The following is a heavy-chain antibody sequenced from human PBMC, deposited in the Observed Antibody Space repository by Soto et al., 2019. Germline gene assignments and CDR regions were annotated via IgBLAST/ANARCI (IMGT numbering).Heavy chain of an antibody. CDR2: ISSCSSYI. J-gene: IGHJ3*01. D-gene: IGHD6-13*01. CDR3: ARDPIATAGTAFDL. CDR1: GFTFRSFS. Sequence: GGFLRLSCAASGFTFRSFSMNCVRQAPGKGLEWVSFISSCSSYIYYAVSVKGRFTSSGDNAKNSLYLQMNSLRVEDTSVYYCARDPIATAGTAFDLWGQGTRVNVS. V-gene: IGHV3-21*01.